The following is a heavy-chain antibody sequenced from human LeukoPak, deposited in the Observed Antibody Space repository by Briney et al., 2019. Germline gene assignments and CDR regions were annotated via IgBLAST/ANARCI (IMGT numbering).Heavy chain of an antibody. J-gene: IGHJ6*02. CDR3: ARDLVNVEYYYGMDV. CDR2: IYYSGST. V-gene: IGHV4-39*07. CDR1: GGSISSSSYY. D-gene: IGHD1-1*01. Sequence: SETLSLTCTVSGGSISSSSYYWGWIRQPPGKGLEWIGSIYYSGSTYYNPSLESRVTISVDTSKNQFSLKLSSVTAADTAVYYCARDLVNVEYYYGMDVWGQGTTVTVSS.